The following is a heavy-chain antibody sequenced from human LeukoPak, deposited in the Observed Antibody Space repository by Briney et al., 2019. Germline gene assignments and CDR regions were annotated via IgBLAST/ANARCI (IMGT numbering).Heavy chain of an antibody. D-gene: IGHD2-15*01. CDR1: GFTFSSYA. CDR3: ATPPASRYCSGGSCQNYFDY. J-gene: IGHJ4*02. Sequence: GGSLRLSCAASGFTFSSYAMSWVRQAPGKGLEWVSAISGSGGSTYYADSVKGRFTISRDNSKNTLYLQMNSLRAEDTAVYYCATPPASRYCSGGSCQNYFDYWGQGTLVTVS. V-gene: IGHV3-23*01. CDR2: ISGSGGST.